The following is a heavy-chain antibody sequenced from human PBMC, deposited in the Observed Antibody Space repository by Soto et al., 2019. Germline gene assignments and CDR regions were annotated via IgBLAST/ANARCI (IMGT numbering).Heavy chain of an antibody. CDR2: IYYSGST. J-gene: IGHJ4*02. Sequence: QVQLQESGPGLVKPSETLSLTCTVSGGSISSYYWSWIRQPPGKGLEWIGYIYYSGSTNYNPSLTSRVTISVDTSKNQFSLKRNSMTAADTAVYYCARHNYGSGSTYFDYWGQGTLVTVSS. CDR3: ARHNYGSGSTYFDY. CDR1: GGSISSYY. V-gene: IGHV4-59*08. D-gene: IGHD3-10*01.